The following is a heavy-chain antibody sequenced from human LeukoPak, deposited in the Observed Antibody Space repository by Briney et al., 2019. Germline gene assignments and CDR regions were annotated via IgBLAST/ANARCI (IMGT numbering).Heavy chain of an antibody. Sequence: GGSLRLSCAASGFTFSSYAMSWVRQAPGKGLEWVGRIKSKTDGGTTDYAAPVKGRFTISRDNAKNSLYLQMNSLRAEDTALYYCAKDIGNYDILTGSKTTESYYYGMDVWGQGTTVTVSS. CDR1: GFTFSSYA. J-gene: IGHJ6*02. V-gene: IGHV3-15*05. D-gene: IGHD3-9*01. CDR2: IKSKTDGGTT. CDR3: AKDIGNYDILTGSKTTESYYYGMDV.